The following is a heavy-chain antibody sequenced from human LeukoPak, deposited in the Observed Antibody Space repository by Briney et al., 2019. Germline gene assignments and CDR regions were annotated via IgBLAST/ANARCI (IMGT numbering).Heavy chain of an antibody. D-gene: IGHD3-10*01. Sequence: ASVKVSCKASGYIFTDYYMHWVRQASGQGLEWMGWINPNSGGTNYAQKFQGRVTMTRDTSISTAYMELSRLRSDDTAVYYCARNRGYGSGSHTDSWGQGTLVTVSS. V-gene: IGHV1-2*02. CDR3: ARNRGYGSGSHTDS. J-gene: IGHJ4*02. CDR1: GYIFTDYY. CDR2: INPNSGGT.